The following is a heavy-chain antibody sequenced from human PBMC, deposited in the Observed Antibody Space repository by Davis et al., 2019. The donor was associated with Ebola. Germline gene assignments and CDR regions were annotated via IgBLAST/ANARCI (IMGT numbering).Heavy chain of an antibody. D-gene: IGHD1-1*01. V-gene: IGHV3-11*01. CDR3: ATCGFCISTTGIDY. J-gene: IGHJ4*02. CDR1: GFPFSDYY. CDR2: ISDTSRTI. Sequence: GESLKISCAASGFPFSDYYMNWIRQAPGKGLELVSYISDTSRTIYYADSVKGRFTISRDNAKKSLFLQMNSLGAEDTAVYYCATCGFCISTTGIDYRGQGTLVTVSS.